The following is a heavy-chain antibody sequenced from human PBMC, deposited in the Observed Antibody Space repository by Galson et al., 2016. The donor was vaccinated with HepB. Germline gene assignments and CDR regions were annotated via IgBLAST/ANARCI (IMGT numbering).Heavy chain of an antibody. CDR3: VKEAYTYGALHDYFEY. J-gene: IGHJ4*02. D-gene: IGHD4/OR15-4a*01. CDR1: GGSISSGNYY. CDR2: VHTTGNT. Sequence: TLSLTCTVSGGSISSGNYYWSWIRQPAGKRLEWIGRVHTTGNTDYISSLKSRLAISLDTSKNQFSQKVTSVTASDTAVYYCVKEAYTYGALHDYFEYWGQGTLVTVSS. V-gene: IGHV4-61*02.